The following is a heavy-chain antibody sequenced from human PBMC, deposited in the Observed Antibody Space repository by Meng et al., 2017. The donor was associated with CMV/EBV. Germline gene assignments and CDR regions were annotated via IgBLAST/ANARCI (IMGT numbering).Heavy chain of an antibody. CDR3: ARGQYYYDSSGYFY. CDR1: GYPFTAYY. D-gene: IGHD3-22*01. CDR2: INPDSGAT. J-gene: IGHJ4*02. Sequence: ASVKVSCKASGYPFTAYYMHWVRQAPGQGLEWMGWINPDSGATNFARNLQGRVTVTRDTSISTAYMELSGLTFDDTAVYYCARGQYYYDSSGYFYWGQGTLVTVSS. V-gene: IGHV1-2*02.